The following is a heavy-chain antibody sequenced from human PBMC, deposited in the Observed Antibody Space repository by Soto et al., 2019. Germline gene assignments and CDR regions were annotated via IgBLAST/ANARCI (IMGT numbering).Heavy chain of an antibody. V-gene: IGHV1-18*01. Sequence: QVQLVPSGVEVKKPGASVKVSCKASGYTFTNYAISWVRQAPGRGLEWMGWVNTYNGNPNYAQIFQGRVTMTTDTSTGTAYMELCSLKSADSAVYYCARGSQYSTDWQRLDSWGQGTLVTVSS. D-gene: IGHD6-6*01. CDR2: VNTYNGNP. CDR3: ARGSQYSTDWQRLDS. J-gene: IGHJ5*01. CDR1: GYTFTNYA.